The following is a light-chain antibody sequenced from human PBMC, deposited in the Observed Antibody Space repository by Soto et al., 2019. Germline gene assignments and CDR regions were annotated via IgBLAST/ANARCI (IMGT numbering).Light chain of an antibody. V-gene: IGKV3-11*01. J-gene: IGKJ3*01. CDR2: DVS. Sequence: DIVLTQSPATLSLSLGERATLSCRASEAIHQSLAWYQQRRGKPPSLLMYDVSTRASDLPSRFSGSGSGTDFTLTISSLQPEDFAIYYCQQRINWPFTFGPGTKVDFK. CDR1: EAIHQS. CDR3: QQRINWPFT.